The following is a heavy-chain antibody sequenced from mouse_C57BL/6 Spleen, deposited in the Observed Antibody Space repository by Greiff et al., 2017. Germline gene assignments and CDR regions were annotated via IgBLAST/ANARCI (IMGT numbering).Heavy chain of an antibody. V-gene: IGHV1-64*01. Sequence: VQLQQPGAELVKPGASVKLSCKASGYTFTSYWMHWVKQRPGQGLEWIGMIHPNSGSTNYNEKFKSKATLTADKSSSTAYMQLSSLTSEDSAVYCCARHYYGSSYVYFDVWGTGTTVTVSS. CDR2: IHPNSGST. CDR3: ARHYYGSSYVYFDV. D-gene: IGHD1-1*01. CDR1: GYTFTSYW. J-gene: IGHJ1*03.